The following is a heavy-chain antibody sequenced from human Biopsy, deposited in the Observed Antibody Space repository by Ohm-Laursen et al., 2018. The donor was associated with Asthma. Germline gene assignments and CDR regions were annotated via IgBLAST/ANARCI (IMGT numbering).Heavy chain of an antibody. Sequence: EASVKVSCKFLGGTFNTYVIGWVRQAPGQGLEWMGGINSVFGTTTYPQKFQDRFTITADDSTSTVYMELSSLRSEDTAVYYCARKAGSCISRTCYSLDFWGQGTLVTVSS. CDR3: ARKAGSCISRTCYSLDF. V-gene: IGHV1-69*13. J-gene: IGHJ4*02. CDR1: GGTFNTYV. CDR2: INSVFGTT. D-gene: IGHD2-2*01.